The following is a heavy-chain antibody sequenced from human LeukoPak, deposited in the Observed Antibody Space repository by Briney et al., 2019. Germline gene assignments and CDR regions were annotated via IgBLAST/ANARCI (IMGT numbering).Heavy chain of an antibody. J-gene: IGHJ4*02. CDR1: GFTFSSYS. Sequence: GGSLRLSCAASGFTFSSYSMNWVRQAPGKGLEWVSSISSSSSYIYYADSEKGRFTISRDNAKNSLYLQMNSLRAEDTAVYYCARVGYSGYDRGGFVDYWGQGTLVTVSS. CDR3: ARVGYSGYDRGGFVDY. V-gene: IGHV3-21*01. CDR2: ISSSSSYI. D-gene: IGHD5-12*01.